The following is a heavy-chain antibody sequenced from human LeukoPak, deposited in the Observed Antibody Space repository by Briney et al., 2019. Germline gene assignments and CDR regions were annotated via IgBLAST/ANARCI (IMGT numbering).Heavy chain of an antibody. Sequence: AASVKVSCKASGYTFTGYYIHWVRQAPGQGLEWMGWINPNSGGTNYAQKFQGRVTMTRDTSISTAYMELSRLRSDDTAVYYCARDIDTAMVVKDYWGQGTLVTVSS. CDR1: GYTFTGYY. J-gene: IGHJ4*02. CDR3: ARDIDTAMVVKDY. CDR2: INPNSGGT. V-gene: IGHV1-2*02. D-gene: IGHD5-18*01.